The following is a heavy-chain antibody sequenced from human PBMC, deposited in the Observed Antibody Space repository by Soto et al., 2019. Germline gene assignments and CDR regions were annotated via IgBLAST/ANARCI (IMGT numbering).Heavy chain of an antibody. CDR2: IFYTGST. CDR3: ARVKATLYRHYYFDY. D-gene: IGHD5-12*01. CDR1: GGTINSGDYF. V-gene: IGHV4-30-4*01. J-gene: IGHJ4*02. Sequence: SLTCSVSGGTINSGDYFWSWIRQPPGKGLEWIGSIFYTGSTYYSPSLKSRASMSMDTSKNLFSPRLRSLTAADTAVYFCARVKATLYRHYYFDYWGQGTPVTVSS.